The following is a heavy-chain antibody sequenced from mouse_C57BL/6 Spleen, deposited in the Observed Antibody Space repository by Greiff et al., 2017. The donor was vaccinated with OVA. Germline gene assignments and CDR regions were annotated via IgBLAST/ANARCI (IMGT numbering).Heavy chain of an antibody. J-gene: IGHJ1*03. D-gene: IGHD2-1*01. CDR1: GYTFTSYG. CDR2: IYPRSGNT. CDR3: ARFSYGNYGYFDV. Sequence: QVQLQQSGAELVRPGASVKLSCKASGYTFTSYGISWVKQRTGQGLEWIGEIYPRSGNTYYNEKFKGKATLTADKSSSTAYMELRSLTSEDSAVYFCARFSYGNYGYFDVWGTGTTVTVSS. V-gene: IGHV1-81*01.